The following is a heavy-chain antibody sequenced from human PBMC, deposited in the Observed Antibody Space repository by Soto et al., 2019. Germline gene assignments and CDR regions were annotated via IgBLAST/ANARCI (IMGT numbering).Heavy chain of an antibody. CDR2: ISGGGDTT. V-gene: IGHV3-23*01. CDR3: AKERGGSGSLNPPVDF. J-gene: IGHJ4*02. D-gene: IGHD3-10*01. CDR1: GFTFNNYA. Sequence: EVQLLESGGGLVQPGGSLRLSCAASGFTFNNYAMTWVRQSPGKGLEWVSAISGGGDTTSYADSVKGRFTVSRDGSKNTLYLRMSSLGVEDSALYYCAKERGGSGSLNPPVDFWGKGTLVTASS.